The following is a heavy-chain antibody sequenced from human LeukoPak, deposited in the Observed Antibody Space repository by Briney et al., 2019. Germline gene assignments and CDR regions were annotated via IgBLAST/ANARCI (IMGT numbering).Heavy chain of an antibody. Sequence: ASVKVSCKASGYTFTSYYMHWVRQAPGQGLEWMGIINPSGGSTSHAQKFQGRVTMTRDTSTSTVYMELSSLRSEDTAVYYCARLTYYDFWSGYYTGNDAFDIWGQGTMVTVSS. CDR3: ARLTYYDFWSGYYTGNDAFDI. CDR2: INPSGGST. CDR1: GYTFTSYY. V-gene: IGHV1-46*01. D-gene: IGHD3-3*01. J-gene: IGHJ3*02.